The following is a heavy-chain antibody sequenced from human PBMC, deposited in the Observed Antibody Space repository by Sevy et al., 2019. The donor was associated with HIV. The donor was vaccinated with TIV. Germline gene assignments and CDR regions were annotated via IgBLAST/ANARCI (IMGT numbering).Heavy chain of an antibody. V-gene: IGHV1-24*01. D-gene: IGHD3-22*01. CDR3: ATPRGYDSSGYYYDAFDI. CDR2: FDPEDGET. J-gene: IGHJ3*02. CDR1: GYTLTELS. Sequence: ASVKVSCKVSGYTLTELSMHWVRQAPGEGLEWMGGFDPEDGETIYAQKFQGRVTMTEDTSTDTAYMELSSLRSEDTAVYYCATPRGYDSSGYYYDAFDIWGQGTMVTVSS.